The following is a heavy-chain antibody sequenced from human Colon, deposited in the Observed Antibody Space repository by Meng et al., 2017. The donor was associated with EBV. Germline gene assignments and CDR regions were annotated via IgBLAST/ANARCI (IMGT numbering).Heavy chain of an antibody. CDR2: IYYSGSS. V-gene: IGHV4-31*03. Sequence: QVQLQGVGPGLVKPSQTLFLTCTVSGGSVSSGGYYWTWIRQHPGKGLEWFGHIYYSGSSFYNPSLKRRVIISIDTSKNQFSLNLRSVTAADADVYYCARVSSGWDYFDYWGQGTLVTVAS. CDR1: GGSVSSGGYY. J-gene: IGHJ4*02. CDR3: ARVSSGWDYFDY. D-gene: IGHD6-19*01.